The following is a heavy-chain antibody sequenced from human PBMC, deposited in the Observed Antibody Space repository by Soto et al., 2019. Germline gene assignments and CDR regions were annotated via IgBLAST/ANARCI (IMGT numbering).Heavy chain of an antibody. J-gene: IGHJ3*02. D-gene: IGHD2-8*02. Sequence: PGQSLKISCKGSGYSFTSYWIGWVRQAPGKGLEWVSTILVGGSTHYGDSVNGRFTISRDGSKNTVYLQMNSLTAGDTAVYYCAKATATGGGAFEICGQVTMVTVSS. CDR1: GYSFTSYW. CDR3: AKATATGGGAFEI. V-gene: IGHV3-23*01. CDR2: ILVGGST.